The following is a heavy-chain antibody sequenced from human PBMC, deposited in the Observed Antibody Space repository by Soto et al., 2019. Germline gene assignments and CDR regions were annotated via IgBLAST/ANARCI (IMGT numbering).Heavy chain of an antibody. D-gene: IGHD3-22*01. CDR2: LSDSVGTT. V-gene: IGHV3-23*01. CDR3: AKNLIGGRLQYPFDL. Sequence: RLSCAVSGFSFGTYTVNWVRQAPGMGLEWVSGLSDSVGTTHYAYSVKGRFTISRDESKNTLYLQMNNLRAEDTAVYYCAKNLIGGRLQYPFDLWGQGTQVTVS. CDR1: GFSFGTYT. J-gene: IGHJ4*02.